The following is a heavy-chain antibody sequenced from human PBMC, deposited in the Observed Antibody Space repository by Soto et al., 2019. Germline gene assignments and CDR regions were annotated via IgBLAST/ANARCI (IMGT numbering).Heavy chain of an antibody. J-gene: IGHJ5*02. CDR2: INYREVT. CDR3: ARDGFCTSATCRVGNWFDP. V-gene: IGHV4-34*01. CDR1: GGSFSGYY. Sequence: PSETLSLTCVVYGGSFSGYYWSWLRQSPGKGLEWIGGINYREVTNYNPSLEIRVTISVYTTKTQFSLKLPSVTAADTAMYYCARDGFCTSATCRVGNWFDPWGQGTLVTVSS. D-gene: IGHD2-2*01.